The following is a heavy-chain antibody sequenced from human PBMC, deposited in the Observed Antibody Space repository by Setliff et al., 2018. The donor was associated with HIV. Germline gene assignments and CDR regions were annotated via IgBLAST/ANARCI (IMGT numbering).Heavy chain of an antibody. Sequence: GASVKVSCKASGYTFTSYGISWVRQAPGQGLEWMGWISAYNGNTNYAQKLQGRVTMTTDTSTSTAYMELRSLRSDDTAVYYCARGDSSGYYYYYGMDVWGQGTTVTVS. J-gene: IGHJ6*02. CDR2: ISAYNGNT. CDR3: ARGDSSGYYYYYGMDV. D-gene: IGHD6-19*01. V-gene: IGHV1-18*01. CDR1: GYTFTSYG.